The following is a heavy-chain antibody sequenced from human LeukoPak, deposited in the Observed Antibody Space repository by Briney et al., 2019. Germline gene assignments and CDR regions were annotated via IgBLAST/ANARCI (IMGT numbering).Heavy chain of an antibody. J-gene: IGHJ4*02. Sequence: SGTLSLTCTVSGGSISSHYWSWIRQPPGKGLEWIGYIYYSGSTNYNPSLKSRVTISVDTSKNQFSLKLSSVTAADTAVYYCARVTYYDFWSGYPLDWGQGTLVTVSS. V-gene: IGHV4-59*11. D-gene: IGHD3-3*01. CDR1: GGSISSHY. CDR3: ARVTYYDFWSGYPLD. CDR2: IYYSGST.